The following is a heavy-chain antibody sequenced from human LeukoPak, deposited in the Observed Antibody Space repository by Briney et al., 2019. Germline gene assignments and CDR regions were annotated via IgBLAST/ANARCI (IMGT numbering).Heavy chain of an antibody. J-gene: IGHJ4*02. CDR3: ARGRDEGAADY. D-gene: IGHD1-26*01. Sequence: SETLSLTCAVYGGSFSGYYWSWIRQPPGKGLEWIGEINHSGSTNYNPSLKSRVTISVDTSKNQFSLKLSSVTAADTAVYYCARGRDEGAADYWGQGTLVTVSS. CDR1: GGSFSGYY. CDR2: INHSGST. V-gene: IGHV4-34*01.